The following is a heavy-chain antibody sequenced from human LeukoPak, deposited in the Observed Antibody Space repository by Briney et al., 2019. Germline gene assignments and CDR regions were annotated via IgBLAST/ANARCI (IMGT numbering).Heavy chain of an antibody. CDR3: ARGRSSGYVDAFDI. Sequence: PGGSLRLSCAASGFTVSTNYMNWVRQAPGKGLGWVSLILSGSSTYYADSVKGRFTTSRDISKNTLYLQVNSLRAEDTAVYYCARGRSSGYVDAFDIWGQGTMVTVSS. J-gene: IGHJ3*02. CDR1: GFTVSTNY. D-gene: IGHD3-22*01. V-gene: IGHV3-53*01. CDR2: ILSGSST.